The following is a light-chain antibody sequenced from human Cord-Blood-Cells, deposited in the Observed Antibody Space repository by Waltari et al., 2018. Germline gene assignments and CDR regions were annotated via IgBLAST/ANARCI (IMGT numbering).Light chain of an antibody. CDR2: DAS. Sequence: EIVLTQSPATLSLSPGERATLSCRASQSVSSYLAWYQQKPGQAPRLLIYDASNRATGIPARFSGIGSGTDFTLTISSLEPEDFAVYYCQQRSNWWTFGQGTKVEIK. CDR3: QQRSNWWT. CDR1: QSVSSY. V-gene: IGKV3-11*01. J-gene: IGKJ1*01.